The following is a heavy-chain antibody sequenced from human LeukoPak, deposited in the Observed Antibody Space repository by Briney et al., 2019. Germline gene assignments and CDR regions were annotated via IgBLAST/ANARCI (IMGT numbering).Heavy chain of an antibody. J-gene: IGHJ4*02. CDR3: AREEADSGSYYVDY. CDR2: ISAYNGNT. V-gene: IGHV1-18*01. Sequence: ASVKVSCKASGYTLSSYGISWVRQAPGQGLEWMGWISAYNGNTNYAQNLQGRLTVTTDTSTSTAYMELRSLRSDDTAVYYCAREEADSGSYYVDYWGQGTLVTVSS. D-gene: IGHD1-26*01. CDR1: GYTLSSYG.